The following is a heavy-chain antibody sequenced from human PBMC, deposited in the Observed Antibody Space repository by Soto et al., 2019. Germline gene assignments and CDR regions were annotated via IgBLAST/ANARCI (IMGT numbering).Heavy chain of an antibody. Sequence: PSETLSLTCAAYGGSFSGFYWSRIRQPPGKGLEWIGEINHSGSTNYNPSLKSRVTISVDTSKNQFSLKLSSVTAADTAVYYCARDGRGLNPRFDPWGQGTLVTVSS. J-gene: IGHJ5*02. CDR1: GGSFSGFY. CDR2: INHSGST. V-gene: IGHV4-34*01. CDR3: ARDGRGLNPRFDP. D-gene: IGHD3-16*01.